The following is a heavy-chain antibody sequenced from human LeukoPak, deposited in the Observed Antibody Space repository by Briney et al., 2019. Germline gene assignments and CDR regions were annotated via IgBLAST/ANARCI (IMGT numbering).Heavy chain of an antibody. Sequence: GGSLRLSCAASGFTVSSNYMSWVRQAPGKGLEWFSVIYSGGSTYYADSVKGRFTISRHNSKNTLYLQMNSLRAEDTAVYYCARVRSGYDFDASDIWGQGTMVTVSS. J-gene: IGHJ3*02. V-gene: IGHV3-53*04. CDR2: IYSGGST. CDR3: ARVRSGYDFDASDI. D-gene: IGHD5-12*01. CDR1: GFTVSSNY.